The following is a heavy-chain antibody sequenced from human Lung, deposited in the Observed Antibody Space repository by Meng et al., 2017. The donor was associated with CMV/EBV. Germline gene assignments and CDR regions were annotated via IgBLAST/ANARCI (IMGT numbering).Heavy chain of an antibody. D-gene: IGHD2-15*01. V-gene: IGHV1-18*01. CDR1: GYTFGSYG. CDR3: ASGTPGRSYCDY. Sequence: GPGVKKPGAYVRVSCKASGYTFGSYGICWVRQAPGQGLEWMGWFVNYVDTYPAPKFQGRVTMTTDTHTNTAFMELRSLTSDDTAVYYCASGTPGRSYCDYWGQGTLVTVSS. J-gene: IGHJ4*02. CDR2: FVNYVDT.